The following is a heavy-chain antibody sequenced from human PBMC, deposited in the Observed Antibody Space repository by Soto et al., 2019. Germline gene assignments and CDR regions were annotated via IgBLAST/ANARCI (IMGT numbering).Heavy chain of an antibody. D-gene: IGHD2-21*02. J-gene: IGHJ6*02. CDR2: MYNTGST. V-gene: IGHV4-59*01. Sequence: QVQLQESGPGLVKPSETLSLTCTVSGGSISRYYWSWIRQPPGKGLEWIGYMYNTGSTVYNPSFKSRLTISVDTSKNQFSLKLNSVTAADTAVYYCARDLWGYCGTDCYPLDVRGQGTTVTVSS. CDR3: ARDLWGYCGTDCYPLDV. CDR1: GGSISRYY.